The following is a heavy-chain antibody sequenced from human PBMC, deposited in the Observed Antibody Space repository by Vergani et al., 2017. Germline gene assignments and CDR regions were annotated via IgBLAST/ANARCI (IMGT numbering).Heavy chain of an antibody. CDR1: GFTFSSYA. D-gene: IGHD2-2*01. CDR2: ISYDGSNK. CDR3: ARTSSTPYCSSTSCHLDY. J-gene: IGHJ4*02. V-gene: IGHV3-30-3*01. Sequence: QVQLVESGGGVVQPGRSLRLSCAASGFTFSSYAMHWVRQAPGKGLEWVAVISYDGSNKYYADSVKGRFTISRDNSKNTLYLQMNSLRAEDTAVYYCARTSSTPYCSSTSCHLDYWGQGTLVTVSS.